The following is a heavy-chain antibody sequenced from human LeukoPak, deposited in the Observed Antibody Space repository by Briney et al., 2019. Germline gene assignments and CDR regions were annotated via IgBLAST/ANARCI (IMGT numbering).Heavy chain of an antibody. D-gene: IGHD3-3*01. J-gene: IGHJ6*02. CDR1: GFTFSSYW. V-gene: IGHV3-7*01. CDR3: AREEHYDFWSGYYYYYGMDV. CDR2: IKQDGSEK. Sequence: PGGSLRLSCAASGFTFSSYWMSWVRQAPGKGLEWVANIKQDGSEKYYVGSVKGRSTISRDNAKNSLYLQMNSLRAEDTAVYYCAREEHYDFWSGYYYYYGMDVWGQGTTVTVSS.